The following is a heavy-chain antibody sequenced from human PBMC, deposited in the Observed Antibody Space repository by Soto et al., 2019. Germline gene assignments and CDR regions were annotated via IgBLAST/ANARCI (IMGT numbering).Heavy chain of an antibody. Sequence: SETLSLTCAVYGGSFSGYYWSWIRQPPGKGLEWIGEINHSGSTNYNPSLKSRVTISVDTSKNQFSLKLSSVTAADTAVYYCARARAAAGTWSRTSFDYWGQGTLVTVSS. D-gene: IGHD6-13*01. CDR3: ARARAAAGTWSRTSFDY. J-gene: IGHJ4*02. CDR2: INHSGST. V-gene: IGHV4-34*01. CDR1: GGSFSGYY.